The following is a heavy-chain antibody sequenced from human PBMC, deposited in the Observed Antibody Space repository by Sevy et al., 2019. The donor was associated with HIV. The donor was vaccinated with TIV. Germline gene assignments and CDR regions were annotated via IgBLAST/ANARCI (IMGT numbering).Heavy chain of an antibody. Sequence: GGSLRLSCAASGFTFSDYWMSWVRQAPEKGLEWVANIKQDGSKKYYVDSVKGRFIMSRDNAKNSLYMEMNSLRAEDTAVYYCARLKLHYDPYYFDLWGQGTLVTVSS. CDR1: GFTFSDYW. D-gene: IGHD3-16*01. V-gene: IGHV3-7*01. CDR2: IKQDGSKK. CDR3: ARLKLHYDPYYFDL. J-gene: IGHJ4*02.